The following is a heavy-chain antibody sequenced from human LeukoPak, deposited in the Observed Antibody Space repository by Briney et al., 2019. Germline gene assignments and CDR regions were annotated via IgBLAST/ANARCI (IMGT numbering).Heavy chain of an antibody. V-gene: IGHV1-46*01. CDR2: IYPRDGST. D-gene: IGHD2-8*01. Sequence: ASVKVSCKASGYTFTSNYIHWVRQAPGQGLEWMGMIYPRDGSTSYAQKFQGRVTVTRDTSTSTVHMELSGLRSEDTAVYYCARALPYGYCTNGVCPEYWGQGTLVTVSS. J-gene: IGHJ4*02. CDR3: ARALPYGYCTNGVCPEY. CDR1: GYTFTSNY.